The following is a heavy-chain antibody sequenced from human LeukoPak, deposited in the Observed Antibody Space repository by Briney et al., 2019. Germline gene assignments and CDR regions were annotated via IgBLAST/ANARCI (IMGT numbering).Heavy chain of an antibody. CDR2: INAGNGNT. CDR3: ASDADGDYVMDY. V-gene: IGHV1-3*01. Sequence: ASVKVSCKASGYTFTSYAMHWVRQAPGQRLEWMGWINAGNGNTKYSQKFQGRVTITRDTSASTAYMELSSLRSEDTAVYYCASDADGDYVMDYWGQGTLVTVSS. CDR1: GYTFTSYA. D-gene: IGHD4-17*01. J-gene: IGHJ4*02.